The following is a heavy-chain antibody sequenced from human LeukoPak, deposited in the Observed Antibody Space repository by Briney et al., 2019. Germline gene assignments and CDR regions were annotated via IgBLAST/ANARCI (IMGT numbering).Heavy chain of an antibody. CDR2: ISYDGSNK. D-gene: IGHD3-22*01. Sequence: PGGSLRFSCAASGFTFSSYGMHWVRQAPGKGLEWVAVISYDGSNKYYADSVKGRFTISRDNSKNTLYLQMNSLRAEDTAVYYCAKDRDYYDSSGLDYWGQGTLVTVSS. CDR3: AKDRDYYDSSGLDY. J-gene: IGHJ4*02. CDR1: GFTFSSYG. V-gene: IGHV3-30*18.